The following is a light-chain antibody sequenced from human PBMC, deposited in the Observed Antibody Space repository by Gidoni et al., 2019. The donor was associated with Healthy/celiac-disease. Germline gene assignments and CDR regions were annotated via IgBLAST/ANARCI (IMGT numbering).Light chain of an antibody. CDR1: QSSSSW. CDR2: KAS. Sequence: DIQMTQSPSTLSASVGDRVTITCRASQSSSSWLAWYQQKPGKAPKLLIYKASSLESGVPSRFSGSGSGTEFTLTISSLQPDDFATYYCQQYNSYGTFGQGTKVEI. J-gene: IGKJ1*01. CDR3: QQYNSYGT. V-gene: IGKV1-5*03.